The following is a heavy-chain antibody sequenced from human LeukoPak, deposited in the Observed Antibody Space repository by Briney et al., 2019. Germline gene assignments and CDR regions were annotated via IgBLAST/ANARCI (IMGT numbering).Heavy chain of an antibody. V-gene: IGHV3-23*01. CDR1: GSTFGDFA. J-gene: IGHJ5*02. D-gene: IGHD1-14*01. Sequence: GGSLGLSCVGTGSTFGDFAMSWVRQAPGKGLELVSSIGGDPDGTEYADSVKGRFTISRDNSKNTMYLQLNSLRDDDKAVYYWAKDGINHNKRWDLFHPWGEGTLLTVSS. CDR3: AKDGINHNKRWDLFHP. CDR2: IGGDPDGT.